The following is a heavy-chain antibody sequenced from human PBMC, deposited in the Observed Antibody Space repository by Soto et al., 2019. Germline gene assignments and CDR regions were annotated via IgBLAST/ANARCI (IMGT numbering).Heavy chain of an antibody. D-gene: IGHD3-10*01. CDR3: ARDRGGIFDP. V-gene: IGHV4-61*01. Sequence: SETLSLTCTVSGGSVSSGSYYWSWIRQPPGKGLEWIGYIYYSGSTNYNPSLKSRVTISVDTSKNQFSLKLSSVTAADTAVYYCARDRGGIFDPWGQGTLVTVSS. CDR1: GGSVSSGSYY. J-gene: IGHJ5*02. CDR2: IYYSGST.